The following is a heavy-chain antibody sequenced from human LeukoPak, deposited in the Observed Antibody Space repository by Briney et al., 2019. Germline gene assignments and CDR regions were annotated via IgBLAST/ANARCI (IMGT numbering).Heavy chain of an antibody. CDR3: VRDGDGYNFDY. CDR2: IKSDGSWT. CDR1: GFTLSNYW. Sequence: GGSLRLSCAASGFTLSNYWMHWVRQAPGKGLVWVSRIKSDGSWTNYADSVKGRFTVSRDNAKRTLYLQMNSLRAEDTAVYYCVRDGDGYNFDYWGQGTLVTVSS. V-gene: IGHV3-74*01. J-gene: IGHJ4*02. D-gene: IGHD5-24*01.